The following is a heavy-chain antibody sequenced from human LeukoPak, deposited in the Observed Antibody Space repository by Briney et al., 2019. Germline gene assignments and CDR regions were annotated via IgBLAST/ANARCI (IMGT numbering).Heavy chain of an antibody. J-gene: IGHJ4*02. CDR1: GVSFSGYY. CDR2: NKHSGII. D-gene: IGHD3-22*01. Sequence: PSETLSLPCAVSGVSFSGYYWSWIRQPPGKGLEWLGENKHSGIIHYNPSLKNRATISLDTSSNQFSLKLSSVTAADTAVYYCAREEGNYYYDSSAYLYYWGQGTLVTVSS. CDR3: AREEGNYYYDSSAYLYY. V-gene: IGHV4-34*01.